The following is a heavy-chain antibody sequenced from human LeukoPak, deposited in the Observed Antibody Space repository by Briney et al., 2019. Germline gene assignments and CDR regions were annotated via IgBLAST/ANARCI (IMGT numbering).Heavy chain of an antibody. D-gene: IGHD2-15*01. V-gene: IGHV3-74*01. CDR1: GFTFSTYW. Sequence: GGSLRLSCAASGFTFSTYWMHWVRQAPGKGLVWVSRIHSDGGSTSYADSVMGRFTISRDNAKNSLYLQMNSLRAEDTAVYYCARGVVAARYFDYWGQGTLVTVSS. CDR3: ARGVVAARYFDY. J-gene: IGHJ4*02. CDR2: IHSDGGST.